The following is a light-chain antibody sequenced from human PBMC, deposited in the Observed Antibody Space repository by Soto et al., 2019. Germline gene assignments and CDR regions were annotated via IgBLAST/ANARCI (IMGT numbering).Light chain of an antibody. CDR1: QILLH. CDR2: WAS. Sequence: DIVMTQSPDSLAVSLGERATINCKSSQILLHLAWYQQKPGQPPKLLIYWASTRESGVPDRFSGSGSGTDFTLTISSLQAEDVAVYYCQQYYTTPVTFGQGTKVEIK. CDR3: QQYYTTPVT. V-gene: IGKV4-1*01. J-gene: IGKJ1*01.